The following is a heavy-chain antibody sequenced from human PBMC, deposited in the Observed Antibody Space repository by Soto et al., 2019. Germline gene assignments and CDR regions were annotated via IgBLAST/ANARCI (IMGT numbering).Heavy chain of an antibody. CDR1: CGPNNRGGYS. J-gene: IGHJ4*02. CDR3: ASSFYDFWSGYSDY. Sequence: NPALTLAGPCGPNNRGGYSWNWNPPPPGKGLEWIGYIYHSGSTYYNPSLKSRVTISVDRSKNQFSLKLSSVTAADTAVYYCASSFYDFWSGYSDYWGQGTLVTVSS. V-gene: IGHV4-30-2*01. CDR2: IYHSGST. D-gene: IGHD3-3*01.